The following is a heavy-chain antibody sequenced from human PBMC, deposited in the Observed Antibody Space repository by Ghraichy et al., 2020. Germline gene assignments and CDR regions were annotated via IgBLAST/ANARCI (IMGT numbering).Heavy chain of an antibody. CDR3: ARGGFPRYDSSVGWFDP. D-gene: IGHD3-22*01. CDR2: IYYSGST. CDR1: GGSVSSGSYY. V-gene: IGHV4-61*01. J-gene: IGHJ5*02. Sequence: SETLSLTCTVSGGSVSSGSYYWSWIRQPPGKGLEWIGYIYYSGSTNYNPSLKSRVTISVDTSKNQFSLKLSSVTAADTAVYYCARGGFPRYDSSVGWFDPWGQGTLVTVSS.